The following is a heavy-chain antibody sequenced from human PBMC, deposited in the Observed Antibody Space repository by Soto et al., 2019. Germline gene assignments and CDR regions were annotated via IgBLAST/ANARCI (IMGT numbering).Heavy chain of an antibody. J-gene: IGHJ5*02. Sequence: QTPSLTCAIPGDSVSSNSAAWNWIRQSPSRGLEWLGRTYYRSKWYNDYAVSVKSRITINPDTSKNQFSLQLNSVTPEDTAVYYSASSSGWYHNWFDPWGQGTPVTFAS. V-gene: IGHV6-1*01. CDR2: TYYRSKWYN. CDR3: ASSSGWYHNWFDP. D-gene: IGHD6-19*01. CDR1: GDSVSSNSAA.